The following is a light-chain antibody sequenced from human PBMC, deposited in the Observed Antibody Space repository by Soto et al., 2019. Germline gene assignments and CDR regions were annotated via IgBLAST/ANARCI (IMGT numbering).Light chain of an antibody. J-gene: IGKJ1*01. Sequence: DIQMTQSPSSLSASVGDRVTITCRASQSISNFLNWYQQTPGKAPKLLIHAASSLQSGVPSRFSGSGSGTDFTLPISSLQPEDFAAYYCQHTFSTPWTFGQGTKVEIK. V-gene: IGKV1-39*01. CDR3: QHTFSTPWT. CDR2: AAS. CDR1: QSISNF.